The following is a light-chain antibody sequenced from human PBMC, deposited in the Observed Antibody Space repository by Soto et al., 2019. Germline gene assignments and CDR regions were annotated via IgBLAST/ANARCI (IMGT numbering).Light chain of an antibody. V-gene: IGKV3-20*01. CDR3: QQYGSSSWT. Sequence: EIVLTQSPGTLSLSPGERATLSCRASQSVINSYLAWYQHKAGQAPRLLIYGASSRATGIPDKFSGSGSGTDFTLTISSLEAEDFVVYYCQQYGSSSWTFGQGTKVEIK. CDR1: QSVINSY. J-gene: IGKJ1*01. CDR2: GAS.